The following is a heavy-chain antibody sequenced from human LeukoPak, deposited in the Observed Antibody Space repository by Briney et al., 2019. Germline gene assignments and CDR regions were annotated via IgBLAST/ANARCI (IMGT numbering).Heavy chain of an antibody. Sequence: GGSLRLSCAASGFTVSTNYMSWVRQAPGKGLECVSTIYSDGNTHYADSVKGRFTTSRDNSKNTLFLQMNSLRDEDTAVYYYARDRERWQQFAVWGQGTMVTVSS. J-gene: IGHJ3*01. CDR2: IYSDGNT. V-gene: IGHV3-66*01. CDR1: GFTVSTNY. D-gene: IGHD5-24*01. CDR3: ARDRERWQQFAV.